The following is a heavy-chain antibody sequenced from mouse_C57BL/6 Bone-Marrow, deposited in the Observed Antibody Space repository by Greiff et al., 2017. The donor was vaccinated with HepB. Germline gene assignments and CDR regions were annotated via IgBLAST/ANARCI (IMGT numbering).Heavy chain of an antibody. J-gene: IGHJ4*01. CDR1: GFSLTSYG. Sequence: QVQLQQSGPGLVAPSQSLSITCTVSGFSLTSYGVHWVRQPPGKGLEWLVVIWSDGSTTYNSALKSRLSISKDNSKSQVFLKMNSLQTDDTAMYYCARHGGYYYGSPFYAMDYWGQGTSVTVSS. CDR3: ARHGGYYYGSPFYAMDY. D-gene: IGHD1-1*01. V-gene: IGHV2-6-1*01. CDR2: IWSDGST.